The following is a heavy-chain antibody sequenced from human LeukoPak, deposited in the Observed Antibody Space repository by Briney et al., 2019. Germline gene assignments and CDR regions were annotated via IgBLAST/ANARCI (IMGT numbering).Heavy chain of an antibody. CDR2: IYYSGST. CDR3: ARGGYYGSGNDFRFDP. V-gene: IGHV4-59*01. CDR1: GGSISSYY. J-gene: IGHJ5*02. D-gene: IGHD3-10*01. Sequence: SGTLSLTCTVSGGSISSYYWSWIRQPAGKGLEWIGSIYYSGSTNYKPSLKSRVTISVDTSKNQFSLKLSSVTAADTAVYYCARGGYYGSGNDFRFDPWGQGTLVTVSS.